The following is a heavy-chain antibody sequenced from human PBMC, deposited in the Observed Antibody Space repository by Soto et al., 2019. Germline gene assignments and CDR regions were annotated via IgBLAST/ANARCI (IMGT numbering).Heavy chain of an antibody. J-gene: IGHJ4*02. CDR2: IYWDDDK. V-gene: IGHV2-5*02. Sequence: QITLKESGPTLVKPTQTLTLTCTFSGFSLSTSGVGVGWIRQPPGKALEWLALIYWDDDKRYSPSLKSRLTITKVTSKNQVVLTMTNMDPVDTATYYCAHIGGGDFYFDYWGQGTLVTVSS. CDR1: GFSLSTSGVG. D-gene: IGHD2-21*02. CDR3: AHIGGGDFYFDY.